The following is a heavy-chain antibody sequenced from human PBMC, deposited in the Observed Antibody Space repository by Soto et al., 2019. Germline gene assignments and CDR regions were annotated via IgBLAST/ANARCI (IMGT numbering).Heavy chain of an antibody. V-gene: IGHV2-5*01. D-gene: IGHD1-26*01. CDR3: AHSASVSCCYYFDS. Sequence: SGPTLVNPTQTLTLTCTFSGFSLSSIGVAVGWIRQPPGKALEWLALLYWNDDRRYSPSLKSRLTITKDTSKNQVVLTMTNMDPADTATYYCAHSASVSCCYYFDSWGQGTLVTVSS. J-gene: IGHJ4*02. CDR2: LYWNDDR. CDR1: GFSLSSIGVA.